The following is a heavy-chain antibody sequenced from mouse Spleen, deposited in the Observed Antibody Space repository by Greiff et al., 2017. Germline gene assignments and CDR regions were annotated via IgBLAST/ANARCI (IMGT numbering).Heavy chain of an antibody. CDR3: AKRGYYRNYDYYAMDY. CDR2: IWRGGST. Sequence: QVQLQQSGPGLVQPSQILSITCTVSGFSLTSYGVHWVRQSPGKGLEWLGVIWRGGSTDYNAAFMSRLSITKDNSKSQVFFKMNSLQADDTAIYYCAKRGYYRNYDYYAMDYWGQGTSVTVSS. J-gene: IGHJ4*01. CDR1: GFSLTSYG. D-gene: IGHD2-1*01. V-gene: IGHV2-5*01.